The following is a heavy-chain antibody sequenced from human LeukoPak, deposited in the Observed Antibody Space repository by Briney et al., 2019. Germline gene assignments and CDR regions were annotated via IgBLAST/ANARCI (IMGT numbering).Heavy chain of an antibody. CDR3: ARTGSYYAIDY. D-gene: IGHD1-26*01. CDR1: GFTVSSSY. J-gene: IGHJ4*02. V-gene: IGHV3-66*01. Sequence: GGSLRLSCAASGFTVSSSYISWVRQAPGKGLDWVSVIYSDATTYYADSVKGRFTISRDNSKNTVYLQMNSLRAEDTAVYYCARTGSYYAIDYWGQGTLVTVSA. CDR2: IYSDATT.